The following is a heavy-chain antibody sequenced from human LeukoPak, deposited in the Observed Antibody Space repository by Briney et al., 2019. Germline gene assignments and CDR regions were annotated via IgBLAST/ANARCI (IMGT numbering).Heavy chain of an antibody. D-gene: IGHD6-6*01. CDR2: INPNSGGK. J-gene: IGHJ5*02. CDR3: ARDIAARPGCWFDP. V-gene: IGHV1-2*02. CDR1: GYTFTGYY. Sequence: ASVKVSCKASGYTFTGYYMHWVRQAPGQGLEWMGWINPNSGGKNYAQKFQGRVTMTRDTSISTAYMELSRLRSDDTAVYYCARDIAARPGCWFDPWGQGTLVTVSS.